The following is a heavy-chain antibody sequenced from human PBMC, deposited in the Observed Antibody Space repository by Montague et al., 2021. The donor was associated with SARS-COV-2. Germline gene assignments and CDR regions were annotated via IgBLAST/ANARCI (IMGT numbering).Heavy chain of an antibody. V-gene: IGHV4-39*01. CDR3: EGHTRSGVIGNYFDP. J-gene: IGHJ4*02. Sequence: SETLSLTCTVSDGYFSSGVYEWCGWLRQPPGRGLQWIGSASYSGSTTYNPSLKNRVTVSVDTSGSQFYLRLHSVTATDTAVYYCEGHTRSGVIGNYFDPWGQGTLVTVSS. CDR1: DGYFSSGVYE. CDR2: ASYSGST. D-gene: IGHD2-21*01.